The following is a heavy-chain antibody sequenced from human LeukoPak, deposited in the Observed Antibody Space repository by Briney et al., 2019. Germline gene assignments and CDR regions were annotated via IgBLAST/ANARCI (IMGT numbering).Heavy chain of an antibody. V-gene: IGHV3-23*01. CDR1: GFAFSTYA. Sequence: PGGSLRLSCAASGFAFSTYAMSWVRQAPGKGLEWVSAISGNGVKTYYTDSVRGRFTISRDNSKNTLYLQMNSLRAEDTAVYYCARRYCSGGSCYVDYWGQGTLVTVSS. CDR3: ARRYCSGGSCYVDY. J-gene: IGHJ4*02. CDR2: ISGNGVKT. D-gene: IGHD2-15*01.